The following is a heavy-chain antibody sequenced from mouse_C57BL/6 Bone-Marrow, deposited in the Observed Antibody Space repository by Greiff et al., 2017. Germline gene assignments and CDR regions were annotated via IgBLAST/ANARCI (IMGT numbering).Heavy chain of an antibody. V-gene: IGHV1-69*01. Sequence: QVQLQQPGAELVMPGASVKLSCKASGYTFTSYWMPWVQQRPGQGLEWIGEIDPSDSYTNYNQKFKGKSTLTVDKSSSTAYMQLSSLTSEDSAVYYCARDDDYDEGWYFDVWGTGTTVTVSS. CDR2: IDPSDSYT. J-gene: IGHJ1*03. CDR3: ARDDDYDEGWYFDV. D-gene: IGHD2-4*01. CDR1: GYTFTSYW.